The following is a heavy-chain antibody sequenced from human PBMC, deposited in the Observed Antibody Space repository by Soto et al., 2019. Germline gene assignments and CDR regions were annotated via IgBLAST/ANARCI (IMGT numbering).Heavy chain of an antibody. CDR1: GFTFSIYA. D-gene: IGHD6-13*01. V-gene: IGHV3-23*01. CDR2: ISGNGGTT. J-gene: IGHJ5*02. CDR3: AKHRAAADIWWFDP. Sequence: EVQLLESGGGLVQPGGSLRLSCAASGFTFSIYAMTWVRQAPGKGLEWVSSISGNGGTTYYADSVKGRFTISRDNSKKTLYLQMNSLRAEDAAVYHCAKHRAAADIWWFDPWGQGTLVTVSS.